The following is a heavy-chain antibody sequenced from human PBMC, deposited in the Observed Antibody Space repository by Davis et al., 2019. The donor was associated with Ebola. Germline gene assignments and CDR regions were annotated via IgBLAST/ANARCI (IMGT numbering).Heavy chain of an antibody. D-gene: IGHD1-26*01. CDR1: GFTFSSYA. CDR3: AKDGKWELLLFDY. J-gene: IGHJ4*02. CDR2: ISGSGGST. V-gene: IGHV3-23*01. Sequence: GESLKISCAASGFTFSSYAMSWVRQAPGKGLEWVSAISGSGGSTYYANSVKGRFTISRDNSKNTLYLQMNSLKAEDTAVYYCAKDGKWELLLFDYWGQGTLVTVSS.